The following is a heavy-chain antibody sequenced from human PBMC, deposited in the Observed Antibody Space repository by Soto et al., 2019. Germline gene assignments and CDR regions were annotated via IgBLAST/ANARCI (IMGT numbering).Heavy chain of an antibody. J-gene: IGHJ4*02. V-gene: IGHV3-30*18. Sequence: PGGSLRLSCAASGFTFNSYGMHWVRQTPGKGLNWVSLISYDGSDQYYADSVKGRFTISRDNSKNTLYLQMSSLKPEDTAVYYCVKGAYYDILTGSNPFDYGGQGALVTVPQ. D-gene: IGHD3-9*01. CDR2: ISYDGSDQ. CDR1: GFTFNSYG. CDR3: VKGAYYDILTGSNPFDY.